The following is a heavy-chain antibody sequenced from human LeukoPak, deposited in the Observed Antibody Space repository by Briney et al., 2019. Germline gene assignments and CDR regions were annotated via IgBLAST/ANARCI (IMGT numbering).Heavy chain of an antibody. Sequence: ASVKVSCKPSGYNFTSYGINWVRQAPGQGLERMRCINTHNANTNYAQKLQGRVIMTTDTSTSTAYMELRSLRSDDTAVYYCARDPYPYYYDSSGQKSYYFDYWGQGTLVTVSS. CDR1: GYNFTSYG. CDR3: ARDPYPYYYDSSGQKSYYFDY. V-gene: IGHV1-18*01. J-gene: IGHJ4*02. D-gene: IGHD3-22*01. CDR2: INTHNANT.